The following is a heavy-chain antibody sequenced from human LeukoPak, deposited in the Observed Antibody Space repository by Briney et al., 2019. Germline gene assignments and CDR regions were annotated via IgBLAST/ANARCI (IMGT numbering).Heavy chain of an antibody. D-gene: IGHD5-12*01. J-gene: IGHJ6*03. V-gene: IGHV1-2*02. CDR1: GYTFTGYY. CDR2: INPNSGGT. Sequence: GASVKVSCKASGYTFTGYYMHWVRQAPGQGLEWMGWINPNSGGTNYAQKFQGRVTMTRDTSISTAYMELSRLRSDDTAVYYCARGLGYSGYDLVPHYYYYYYMDVWGKGTTVTVSS. CDR3: ARGLGYSGYDLVPHYYYYYYMDV.